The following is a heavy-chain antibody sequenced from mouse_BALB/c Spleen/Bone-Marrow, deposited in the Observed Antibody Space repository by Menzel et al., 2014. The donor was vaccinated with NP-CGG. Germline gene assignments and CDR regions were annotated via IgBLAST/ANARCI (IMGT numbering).Heavy chain of an antibody. CDR2: ITPSNGDT. J-gene: IGHJ3*01. CDR1: GYTFTSYY. CDR3: SREGAY. V-gene: IGHV1S81*02. Sequence: VQLQQSGAELVKPGASVKLSCKASGYTFTSYYMYWVKQRPGQGLEWIGEITPSNGDTNFNEKFKSKATLTVDKSSSIAYMQLSSLTSEDSAVYYCSREGAYWGQGTLVTVSA.